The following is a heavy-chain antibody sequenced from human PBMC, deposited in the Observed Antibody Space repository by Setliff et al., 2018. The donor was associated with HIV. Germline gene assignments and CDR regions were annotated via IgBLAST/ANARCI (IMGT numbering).Heavy chain of an antibody. CDR3: ARSRAACFDY. J-gene: IGHJ4*02. V-gene: IGHV3-48*01. CDR2: ISSSSSTI. Sequence: GGSLRLSCAASGFTFSSYSMNWVRQAPGKGLEWVSYISSSSSTIYYADSVKGRFTISRDNAKNSLYLQMNSLRAEDTAVYYCARSRAACFDYWGQGTLVTVSS. D-gene: IGHD6-13*01. CDR1: GFTFSSYS.